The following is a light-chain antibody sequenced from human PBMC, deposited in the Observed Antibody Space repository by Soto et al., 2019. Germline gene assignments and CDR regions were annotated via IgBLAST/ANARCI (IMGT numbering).Light chain of an antibody. CDR1: QSISSY. J-gene: IGKJ3*01. CDR3: PQSYSTPFT. Sequence: DIQMTQSPSSLSASVGDRVTITCRASQSISSYLNWYQQKPWKAPKLLIYAASSLQSGVPSRFSGSGSGTDFTLTISSLQPEDFATYYCPQSYSTPFTFGPGTKVDIK. CDR2: AAS. V-gene: IGKV1-39*01.